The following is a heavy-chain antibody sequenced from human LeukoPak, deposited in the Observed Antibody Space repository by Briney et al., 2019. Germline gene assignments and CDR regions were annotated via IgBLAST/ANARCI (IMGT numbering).Heavy chain of an antibody. D-gene: IGHD3-22*01. Sequence: PSETLSLTCTVSGGSISSSSYYWGWIRQPPGKGLEWIGSIYYSGSTYYNPSLKSRVTISVDTSKNQFSLKLSSVTAADTAVYYCASDSPRYDSSGYSPYFDYWGQGTLVTVSS. CDR2: IYYSGST. CDR3: ASDSPRYDSSGYSPYFDY. J-gene: IGHJ4*02. CDR1: GGSISSSSYY. V-gene: IGHV4-39*07.